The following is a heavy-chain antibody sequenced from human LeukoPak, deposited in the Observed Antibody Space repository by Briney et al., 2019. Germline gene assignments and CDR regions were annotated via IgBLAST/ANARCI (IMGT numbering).Heavy chain of an antibody. Sequence: ASVMVSCKASGYTFTSYGISWVRQAPGQGLEWMGWISAYNGNTNYAQKLQGRVTMTTDTSTSTAYMELRSLRSDDTAVYYCARDEDWNYGTAYDWFDPWGQGTMVTVSS. CDR1: GYTFTSYG. CDR2: ISAYNGNT. CDR3: ARDEDWNYGTAYDWFDP. J-gene: IGHJ5*02. D-gene: IGHD1-7*01. V-gene: IGHV1-18*01.